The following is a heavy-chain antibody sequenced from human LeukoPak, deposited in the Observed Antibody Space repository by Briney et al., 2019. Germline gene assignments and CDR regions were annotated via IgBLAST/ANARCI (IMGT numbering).Heavy chain of an antibody. CDR2: ISWNSGSI. D-gene: IGHD5-24*01. CDR3: AKDGYNGWFDY. CDR1: GFTFDDYA. Sequence: GGSLRLSCAASGFTFDDYAMHWVRQAAGKGLEWVSGISWNSGSIGYADSVKGRFTISRDNAKNSLYLQMNSLRAEDTALYYCAKDGYNGWFDYWGQGTLVTVSS. V-gene: IGHV3-9*01. J-gene: IGHJ4*02.